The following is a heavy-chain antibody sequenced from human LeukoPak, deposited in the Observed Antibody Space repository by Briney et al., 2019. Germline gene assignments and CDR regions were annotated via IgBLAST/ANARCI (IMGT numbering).Heavy chain of an antibody. V-gene: IGHV3-11*01. CDR2: ISSSGSTI. CDR1: GGSISSSSYY. J-gene: IGHJ3*02. CDR3: ARVYYYDSRSNDAFDI. D-gene: IGHD3-22*01. Sequence: LSLTCTVSGGSISSSSYYWGWIRQAPGKGLEWVSYISSSGSTIYYADSVKGRFTISRDNAKNSLYLQMNSLRAEDTAVYYCARVYYYDSRSNDAFDIWGQGTMVTVSS.